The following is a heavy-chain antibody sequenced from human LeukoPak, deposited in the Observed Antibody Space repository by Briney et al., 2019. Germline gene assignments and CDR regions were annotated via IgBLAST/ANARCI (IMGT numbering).Heavy chain of an antibody. CDR1: GGSISSGDYY. J-gene: IGHJ4*02. Sequence: SQTLSLTCTVSGGSISSGDYYWSWIRQPPGKGREWIGYIYYSGSTYYNPSLESRVTISVDTSKNQFSLKLSSVTAADTAVYYCASGSVDFCSSTSCPVYYFDYWGQGTLVTVSS. CDR3: ASGSVDFCSSTSCPVYYFDY. V-gene: IGHV4-30-4*01. CDR2: IYYSGST. D-gene: IGHD2-2*01.